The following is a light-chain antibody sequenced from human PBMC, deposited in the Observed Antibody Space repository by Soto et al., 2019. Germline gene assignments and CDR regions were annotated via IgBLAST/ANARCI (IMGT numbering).Light chain of an antibody. CDR1: SSDLGTYDY. CDR2: EVS. CDR3: SSYAGSNNYV. J-gene: IGLJ1*01. V-gene: IGLV2-8*01. Sequence: QSVLTQPASVSGSPGQSITISCTGTSSDLGTYDYVSWYRHHPGKAPELMIYEVSKRPSGVPDRFSGSKSGNTASLTVSGLQAEDEADYYCSSYAGSNNYVFGTGTKLTVL.